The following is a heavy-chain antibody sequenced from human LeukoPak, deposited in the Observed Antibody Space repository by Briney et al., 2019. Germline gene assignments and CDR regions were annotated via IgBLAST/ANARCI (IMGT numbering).Heavy chain of an antibody. Sequence: GGSLRLSCAASGFTFSSYAMSWVRQAPGKVLEWVSGIGGSGGGTDYADSVKGRFTISRDNSKSTLYLRMNSLRAEDTAIYFCARRDSQQLIRGFDNWGQGTLVTVSS. CDR2: IGGSGGGT. D-gene: IGHD6-13*01. V-gene: IGHV3-23*01. J-gene: IGHJ4*02. CDR3: ARRDSQQLIRGFDN. CDR1: GFTFSSYA.